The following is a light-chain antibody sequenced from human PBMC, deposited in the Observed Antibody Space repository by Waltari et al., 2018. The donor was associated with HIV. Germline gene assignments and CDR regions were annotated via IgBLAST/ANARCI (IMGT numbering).Light chain of an antibody. J-gene: IGLJ1*01. CDR2: GVK. CDR1: SSDMSEYSY. CDR3: ASYRGISNPYV. V-gene: IGLV2-8*01. Sequence: QSALTQPPSASGSPGQSITISCTGTSSDMSEYSYVSWYQHTPGRAPKLIIFGVKERPAGVPDRFSGSRSGYSASLTVSGLQAEDEADYYCASYRGISNPYVFGTGTKVTVL.